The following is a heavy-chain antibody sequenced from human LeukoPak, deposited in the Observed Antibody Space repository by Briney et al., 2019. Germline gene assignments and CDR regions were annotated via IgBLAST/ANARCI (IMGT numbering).Heavy chain of an antibody. CDR1: GGSISSYY. CDR3: ARDRGGSYPGWFDP. D-gene: IGHD1-26*01. Sequence: SETLSLTCTVSGGSISSYYWSWIRQPPGKGLEWIGYIYYSGSTNYNPSLKSRITISVDTSKNQFSLKLSSVTAADTAVYYCARDRGGSYPGWFDPWGQGTLVTVSS. V-gene: IGHV4-59*01. J-gene: IGHJ5*02. CDR2: IYYSGST.